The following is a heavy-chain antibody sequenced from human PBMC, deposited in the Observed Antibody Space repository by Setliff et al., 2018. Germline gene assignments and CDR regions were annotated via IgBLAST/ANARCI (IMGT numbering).Heavy chain of an antibody. D-gene: IGHD2-21*01. V-gene: IGHV3-74*01. CDR3: TRAFYCGRKCYRGFDY. CDR1: GFTFDDYG. CDR2: ITDDGTT. J-gene: IGHJ4*02. Sequence: GGSLRLSCAASGFTFDDYGMSWVRQAPGKGLVWVSRITDDGTTNYADSVQGRFTIFRDNAKNTVYMELNSLRVDDTAVYFCTRAFYCGRKCYRGFDYWGQGTLVTVSS.